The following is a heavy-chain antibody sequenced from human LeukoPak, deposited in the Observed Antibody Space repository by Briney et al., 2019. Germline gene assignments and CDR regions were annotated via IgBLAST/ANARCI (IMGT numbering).Heavy chain of an antibody. CDR3: ARGRYYFDY. J-gene: IGHJ4*02. CDR1: GGSISSYH. Sequence: SETLSLTCTVSGGSISSYHWSWIRQPPGKGLEWIGYIYYSGTTNYNPSLKSRVTMSVVTSRNQFSLNLSSVTAADTAVYYCARGRYYFDYWGQGTLVTVSS. D-gene: IGHD3-16*02. CDR2: IYYSGTT. V-gene: IGHV4-59*01.